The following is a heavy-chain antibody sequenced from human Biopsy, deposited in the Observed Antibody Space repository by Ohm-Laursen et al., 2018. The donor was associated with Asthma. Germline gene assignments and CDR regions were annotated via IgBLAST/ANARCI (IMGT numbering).Heavy chain of an antibody. CDR3: ARDLHPTNHLGELSEGFDY. CDR1: GFTFSSYA. V-gene: IGHV3-30-3*01. D-gene: IGHD3-16*02. CDR2: ISYDGSNK. J-gene: IGHJ4*02. Sequence: SLRLSCAASGFTFSSYAMYWVRQAPGKGLEWVAVISYDGSNKYYADSVKGRFTISRDNSKNTLYLQMNSLGAEDTAVYYWARDLHPTNHLGELSEGFDYWGQGTLVTVSS.